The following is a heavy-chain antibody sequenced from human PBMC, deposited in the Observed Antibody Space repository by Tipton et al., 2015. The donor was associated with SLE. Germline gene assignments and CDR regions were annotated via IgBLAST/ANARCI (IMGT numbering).Heavy chain of an antibody. V-gene: IGHV3-23*01. CDR1: GFTFSSYA. CDR2: ISRSGGST. Sequence: SLRLSCAASGFTFSSYAMSWVRQAPGKGLEWVSTISRSGGSTYYADSVKGRFTISRDNSKNTLYLQMNSLRAEDTAVYYCATRRYCSGGSCPYYFDYWGQGTLVTVSS. CDR3: ATRRYCSGGSCPYYFDY. J-gene: IGHJ4*02. D-gene: IGHD2-15*01.